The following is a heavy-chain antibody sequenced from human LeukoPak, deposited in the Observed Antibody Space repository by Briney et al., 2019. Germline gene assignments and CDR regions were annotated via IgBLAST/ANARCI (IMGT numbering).Heavy chain of an antibody. D-gene: IGHD2-21*01. CDR3: TRHSDPYCGRANCYVDNFYGLDV. Sequence: GGSLRLSCAASGFTFSGSAIHWVRQASGRGLEWVGRIRSRANSYVTVYAAAVTGRFIISRDDSSNTAYLQMNSLTTEDTAAYYCTRHSDPYCGRANCYVDNFYGLDVWGQGTRVTVSS. CDR1: GFTFSGSA. V-gene: IGHV3-73*01. J-gene: IGHJ6*02. CDR2: IRSRANSYVT.